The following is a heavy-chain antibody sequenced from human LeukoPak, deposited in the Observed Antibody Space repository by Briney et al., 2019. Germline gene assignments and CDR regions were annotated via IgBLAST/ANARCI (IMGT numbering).Heavy chain of an antibody. CDR1: GFTFSSYA. D-gene: IGHD3-10*01. Sequence: GGSLRLSCAASGFTFSSYAMHWVRQAPGKGLEWVAVISYDGSNKFYADSVKGRFTISRDNSKNTLYLQMNSLRAEDTAVYYCGRPQITMVRGVIISDYYYIDVWGKGTTVTVSS. J-gene: IGHJ6*03. CDR2: ISYDGSNK. V-gene: IGHV3-30-3*01. CDR3: GRPQITMVRGVIISDYYYIDV.